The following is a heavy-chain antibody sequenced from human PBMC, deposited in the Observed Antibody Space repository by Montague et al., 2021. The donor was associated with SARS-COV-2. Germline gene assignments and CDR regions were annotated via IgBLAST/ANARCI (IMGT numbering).Heavy chain of an antibody. D-gene: IGHD3-3*01. V-gene: IGHV4-59*08. Sequence: SETLSLTCTVSGVSATDYYWSWIRQPPGKGLEWVGDVLYNKGTNFNPSLNSRVAISVDTSKNQFSLRLTSVTAADTAFYYCVRHTHYDGLSGPPDLWDQGTLVTVSS. CDR2: VLYNKGT. CDR1: GVSATDYY. CDR3: VRHTHYDGLSGPPDL. J-gene: IGHJ4*02.